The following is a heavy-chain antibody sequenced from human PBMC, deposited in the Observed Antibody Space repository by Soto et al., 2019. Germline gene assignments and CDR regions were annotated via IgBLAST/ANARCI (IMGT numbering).Heavy chain of an antibody. Sequence: EVQLVESGGGLVKPGGSLRLSCAASGFTFSSYSMNWVRQAPGKGLEWVSSISSSSSYIYYADSVKGRFTISRDNAKNALYLQRNSLGAEDTAVYYCARDQHGDIYGYGLAYWGQGTLVTVSP. V-gene: IGHV3-21*01. D-gene: IGHD5-18*01. CDR2: ISSSSSYI. CDR1: GFTFSSYS. CDR3: ARDQHGDIYGYGLAY. J-gene: IGHJ4*02.